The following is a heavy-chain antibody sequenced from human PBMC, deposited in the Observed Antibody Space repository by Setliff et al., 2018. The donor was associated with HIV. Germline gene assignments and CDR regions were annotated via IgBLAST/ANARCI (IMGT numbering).Heavy chain of an antibody. CDR1: GYTFTSYA. V-gene: IGHV1-2*05. CDR3: AREFTVTPGAFDI. CDR2: INPNSGDT. D-gene: IGHD4-17*01. Sequence: EASVKVSCKASGYTFTSYAMHWVRQAPGQGLEWMGRINPNSGDTNYAQKFQGRVTMTRDTSISKAYMELSRLRSDDTVVYFCAREFTVTPGAFDIWGQGTMVTVSS. J-gene: IGHJ3*02.